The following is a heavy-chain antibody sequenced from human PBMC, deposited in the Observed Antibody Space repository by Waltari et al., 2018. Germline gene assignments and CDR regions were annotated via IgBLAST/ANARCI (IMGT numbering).Heavy chain of an antibody. CDR2: FFYSGST. Sequence: QLQLQESGPGLVKPSETLSLTCTVSGGAISSSSYYWGWMRQAPGKGLEWIGSFFYSGSTYYNPSLRSRVTISVDASKNQFSRRLSSVTAADTVVYYCARRYGDYVDAYFWGQGTLVTVSS. CDR3: ARRYGDYVDAYF. CDR1: GGAISSSSYY. J-gene: IGHJ4*02. V-gene: IGHV4-39*01. D-gene: IGHD4-17*01.